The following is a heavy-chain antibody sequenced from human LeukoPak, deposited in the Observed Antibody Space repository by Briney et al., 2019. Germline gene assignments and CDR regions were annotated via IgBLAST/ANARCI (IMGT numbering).Heavy chain of an antibody. Sequence: NPSETLSLTCAVYGGSFSGYYWSWIRQPPGKGLEWIGEINHSGSTNYNPSLKSRVTISVDTSKNQFSLKLSSVTAADTAVYYCARANKVTPAYYFDYWGQGTLVTVSS. CDR3: ARANKVTPAYYFDY. J-gene: IGHJ4*02. V-gene: IGHV4-34*01. D-gene: IGHD4-23*01. CDR2: INHSGST. CDR1: GGSFSGYY.